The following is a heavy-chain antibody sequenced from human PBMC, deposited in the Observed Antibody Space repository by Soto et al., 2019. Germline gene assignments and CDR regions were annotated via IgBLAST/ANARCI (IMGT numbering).Heavy chain of an antibody. Sequence: SETLSLTCAVSGGSISSSNWWSWVRQPPGKGLEWIGEIYHSGSTSYNPSLKSRVTISVDKSKNQFSLKLSSVTAADTAVYYCARELGYCSSTSCARGHYYYYGMDVWGQGTTVTVSS. V-gene: IGHV4-4*02. CDR3: ARELGYCSSTSCARGHYYYYGMDV. D-gene: IGHD2-2*01. CDR2: IYHSGST. J-gene: IGHJ6*02. CDR1: GGSISSSNW.